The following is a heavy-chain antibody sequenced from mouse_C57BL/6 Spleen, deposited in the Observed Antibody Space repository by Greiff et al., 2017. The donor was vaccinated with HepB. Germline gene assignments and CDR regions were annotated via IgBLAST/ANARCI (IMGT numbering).Heavy chain of an antibody. V-gene: IGHV5-4*01. CDR1: GFTFSSYA. J-gene: IGHJ2*01. D-gene: IGHD2-5*01. Sequence: EVQLVESGGGLVKPGGSLKLSCAASGFTFSSYAMSWVRQTPEKRLEWVATISDGGSYTYYPDNVKGRFTISRDNAKNNLYLQMSHLKSEDTAMYYCARDSNPYYFDYWGQGTTLTVSS. CDR3: ARDSNPYYFDY. CDR2: ISDGGSYT.